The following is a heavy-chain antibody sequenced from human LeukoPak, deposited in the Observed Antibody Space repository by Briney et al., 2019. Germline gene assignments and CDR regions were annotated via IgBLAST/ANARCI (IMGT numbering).Heavy chain of an antibody. Sequence: GASVKVSCKTSGYTFISYGISWLPQAPGQGIEWMGWISANKGDTEYAQKFQGRLTVTRDTSTSTAYMELKRLKSDDTAVYYCARADIIVVAGATPVGSAFEYWGQGTLITVS. V-gene: IGHV1-18*01. J-gene: IGHJ4*02. CDR1: GYTFISYG. CDR3: ARADIIVVAGATPVGSAFEY. CDR2: ISANKGDT. D-gene: IGHD2-15*01.